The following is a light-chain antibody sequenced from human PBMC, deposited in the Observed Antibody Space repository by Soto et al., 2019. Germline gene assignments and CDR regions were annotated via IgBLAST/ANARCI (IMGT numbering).Light chain of an antibody. Sequence: DIQMTQPSTLSASVGDRVTLHCRASQSISTYLAWYQQKPGKAPKVLIYHASNLESGVPSRFSGGGSGTEFTLTLSSLQPDDFAAYYCQHYYMYSYTFGQGTKLDIK. CDR1: QSISTY. J-gene: IGKJ2*01. V-gene: IGKV1-5*01. CDR2: HAS. CDR3: QHYYMYSYT.